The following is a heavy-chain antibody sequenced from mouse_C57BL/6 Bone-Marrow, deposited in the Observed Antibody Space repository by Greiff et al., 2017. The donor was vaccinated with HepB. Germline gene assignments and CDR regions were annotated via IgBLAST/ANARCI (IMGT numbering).Heavy chain of an antibody. J-gene: IGHJ4*01. D-gene: IGHD2-2*01. V-gene: IGHV5-2*01. CDR2: INSDGGST. CDR3: ARHGYDPYYYAMDY. Sequence: VQLQQSGGGLVQPGESLKLSCESNEYEFPSHDMSWVRKTPEKRLELVAAINSDGGSTYYPDTMERRFIISRDNTKETLYLQMSSLRSEDTALYYCARHGYDPYYYAMDYWGQGTSVTVSS. CDR1: EYEFPSHD.